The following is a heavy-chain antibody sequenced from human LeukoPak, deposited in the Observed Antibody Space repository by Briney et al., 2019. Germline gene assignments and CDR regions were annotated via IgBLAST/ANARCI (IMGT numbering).Heavy chain of an antibody. J-gene: IGHJ4*02. D-gene: IGHD2-15*01. V-gene: IGHV4-59*08. CDR2: IYYSGST. Sequence: SETLSLTCTVSGGSISSYYWSWIRQPPGKGLEWIGYIYYSGSTNYNPSLKSRVTISVDTSKNQFSLKLSSVTAADTAVYYCVRHIPPYCSGGSCYPGNFDYWGQGTLVTVSS. CDR1: GGSISSYY. CDR3: VRHIPPYCSGGSCYPGNFDY.